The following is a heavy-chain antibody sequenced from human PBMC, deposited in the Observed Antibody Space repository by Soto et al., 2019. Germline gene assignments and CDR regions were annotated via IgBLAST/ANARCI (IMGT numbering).Heavy chain of an antibody. D-gene: IGHD3-10*01. CDR2: ISAYNGNT. CDR1: GYTFTSYG. CDR3: ARDGRGSGSYRPYYYGMDV. J-gene: IGHJ6*02. Sequence: ASVKVSCKASGYTFTSYGISWVRQAPGQGLEWMGWISAYNGNTNYAQKLQGRVTMTTGTSTSTAYMELRSLRSDDTAVYYCARDGRGSGSYRPYYYGMDVWGQGTTVTVSS. V-gene: IGHV1-18*01.